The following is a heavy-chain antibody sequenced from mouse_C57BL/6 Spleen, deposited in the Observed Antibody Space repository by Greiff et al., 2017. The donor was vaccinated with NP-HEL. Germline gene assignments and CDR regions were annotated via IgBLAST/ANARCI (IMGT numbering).Heavy chain of an antibody. J-gene: IGHJ3*01. CDR1: GYTFTSYW. D-gene: IGHD2-10*02. CDR3: ASPYGNSPWFAY. CDR2: IHPNSGST. V-gene: IGHV1-64*01. Sequence: QVQLQQPGAELVKPGASVKLSCKASGYTFTSYWMHWVKLRPGQGLEWIGMIHPNSGSTNYNEKFKSKATLTVDKSSSTAYMQLSSLTSEDSAVYYCASPYGNSPWFAYWGQGTLVTVSA.